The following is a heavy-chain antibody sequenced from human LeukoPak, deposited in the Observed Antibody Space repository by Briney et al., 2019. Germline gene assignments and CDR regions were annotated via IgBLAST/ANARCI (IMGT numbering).Heavy chain of an antibody. CDR3: TRQVGYCSSTSCYPDAFDI. D-gene: IGHD2-2*01. J-gene: IGHJ3*02. V-gene: IGHV3-73*01. CDR1: GVTFSGSA. CDR2: IRSKANSYAT. Sequence: GGSLKLSCAASGVTFSGSAMHWVRQASGKGLEWVGRIRSKANSYATAYAASVKGRFTISRDDSKNTAYLQMNSLKTEDTAVYYCTRQVGYCSSTSCYPDAFDIWGQGTMVTVSS.